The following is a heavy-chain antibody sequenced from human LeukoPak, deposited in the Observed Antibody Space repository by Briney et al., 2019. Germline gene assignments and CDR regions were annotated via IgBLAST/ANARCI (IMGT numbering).Heavy chain of an antibody. CDR2: IYYSGST. V-gene: IGHV4-59*13. J-gene: IGHJ4*02. D-gene: IGHD4-23*01. CDR1: GGSISSYY. Sequence: PSETLSLTCTVSGGSISSYYWSWIRQPPGKGLEWIGYIYYSGSTNYNPSLKSRVTISVDTAKNQFSLKLSSVTAADTAVYYCARGRWRSDYWGQGTLVTVSS. CDR3: ARGRWRSDY.